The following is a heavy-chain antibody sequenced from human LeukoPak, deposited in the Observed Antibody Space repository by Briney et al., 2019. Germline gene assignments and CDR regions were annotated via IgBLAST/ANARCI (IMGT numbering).Heavy chain of an antibody. Sequence: GGSLRLSCAASGFIFSDYYMGWIRQAPGRGLEWISYITDNGYKIYYTDSVKGRFTMSRDNAKKSLYLQMNSLRAEDTAVYYCAKDGGGYYPYYYYYMDVWGKGTTVTISS. CDR3: AKDGGGYYPYYYYYMDV. CDR1: GFIFSDYY. J-gene: IGHJ6*03. CDR2: ITDNGYKI. D-gene: IGHD3-22*01. V-gene: IGHV3-11*04.